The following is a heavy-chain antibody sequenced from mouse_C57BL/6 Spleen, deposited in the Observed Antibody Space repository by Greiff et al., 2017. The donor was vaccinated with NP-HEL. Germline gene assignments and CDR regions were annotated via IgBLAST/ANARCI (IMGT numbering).Heavy chain of an antibody. CDR3: ARSGGLDY. V-gene: IGHV1-63*01. CDR1: GYTFTNYW. J-gene: IGHJ2*01. Sequence: QVHVKQSGAELVRPGTSVKMSCKASGYTFTNYWIGWAKQRPGHGLEWIGDIYPGGGYTNYNEKFKGKATLTADKSSSTAYMQFSSLTSEDSAIYYCARSGGLDYWGQGTTLTVSS. CDR2: IYPGGGYT. D-gene: IGHD1-1*02.